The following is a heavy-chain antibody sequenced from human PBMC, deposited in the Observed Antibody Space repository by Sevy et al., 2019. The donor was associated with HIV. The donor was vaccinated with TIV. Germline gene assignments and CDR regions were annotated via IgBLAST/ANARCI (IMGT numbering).Heavy chain of an antibody. V-gene: IGHV3-30*02. CDR2: IRYDGSTK. Sequence: GRSLRLSCTASGFTFSDYGMHWVRQAPGKGLEWVAFIRYDGSTKYYADSVKGRFTISRDNSKNTLFLQLNSLRVEDTAVYYCAKDLTVRYSTSSGDFDYWGQGSLVTVSS. J-gene: IGHJ4*02. CDR1: GFTFSDYG. D-gene: IGHD6-6*01. CDR3: AKDLTVRYSTSSGDFDY.